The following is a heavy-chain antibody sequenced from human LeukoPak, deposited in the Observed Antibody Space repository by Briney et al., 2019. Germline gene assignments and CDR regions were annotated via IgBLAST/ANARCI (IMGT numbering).Heavy chain of an antibody. Sequence: GASVKVSCKASGYTFSAYYLHWVRQAPGQGLEWMGWINLNSGGTIYGQTFEGRVSMTRDTSLSTAYMEMSSLTSDDTAVYYCARVVGFYSDSSGYGYLDYWGQGTLVTVSS. CDR3: ARVVGFYSDSSGYGYLDY. CDR1: GYTFSAYY. V-gene: IGHV1-2*02. D-gene: IGHD3-22*01. J-gene: IGHJ4*02. CDR2: INLNSGGT.